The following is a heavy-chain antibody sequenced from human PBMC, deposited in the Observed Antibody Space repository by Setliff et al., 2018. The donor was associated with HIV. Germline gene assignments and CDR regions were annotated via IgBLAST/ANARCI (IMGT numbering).Heavy chain of an antibody. J-gene: IGHJ4*02. Sequence: VKVSCKASGGTFSRYTISWVRQAPGQGLEWMGGIIPIFGTTNYAQRFQGRVSITADASTSTAYMELSSLRSEDTAMYFCARDNYYDTSGAIGYWGQGTMVTVSS. V-gene: IGHV1-69*13. CDR3: ARDNYYDTSGAIGY. CDR2: IIPIFGTT. D-gene: IGHD3-22*01. CDR1: GGTFSRYT.